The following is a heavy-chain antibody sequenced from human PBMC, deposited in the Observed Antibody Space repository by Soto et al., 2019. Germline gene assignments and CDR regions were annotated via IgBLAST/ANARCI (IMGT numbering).Heavy chain of an antibody. V-gene: IGHV4-39*01. CDR3: ARQSGGMVRGVIIPDFDY. D-gene: IGHD3-10*01. CDR2: IYYSGST. CDR1: GGSISSSSYY. J-gene: IGHJ4*02. Sequence: PSETLSLTCTVSGGSISSSSYYWGWIRQPPGKGLEWIGSIYYSGSTYYNPSLKSRVTISVDTSKNQFSLKLSSVTAADTAVYYCARQSGGMVRGVIIPDFDYWGQGTLVTVSS.